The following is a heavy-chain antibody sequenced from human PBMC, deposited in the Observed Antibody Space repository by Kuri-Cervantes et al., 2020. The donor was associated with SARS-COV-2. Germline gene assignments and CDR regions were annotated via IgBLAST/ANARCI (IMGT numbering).Heavy chain of an antibody. Sequence: GESLKISCAASGFTFSSYWMSWVRQAPGKGLEWVANIKQDGSEKYYVDSVKGRFTISRDNAKNSLYLQMNSLRAEDTAVYYCARVEYSGDIVAPDYWGQGTLVTVSS. J-gene: IGHJ4*02. CDR1: GFTFSSYW. V-gene: IGHV3-7*05. CDR2: IKQDGSEK. D-gene: IGHD2-15*01. CDR3: ARVEYSGDIVAPDY.